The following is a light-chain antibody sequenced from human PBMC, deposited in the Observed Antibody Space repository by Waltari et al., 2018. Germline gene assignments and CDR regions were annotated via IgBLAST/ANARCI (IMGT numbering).Light chain of an antibody. CDR3: LIWHNSAWV. CDR2: YKSGSDK. J-gene: IGLJ3*02. Sequence: QAVLTQPSSLSASPGASASLTCTLRSGINVDTYRIYWYQQKPGSPPQYLLRYKSGSDKQQGSGVPSRFSGSKDFSANAGILLISGLQSEDEADYYCLIWHNSAWVFGGGTKLTVL. V-gene: IGLV5-45*03. CDR1: SGINVDTYR.